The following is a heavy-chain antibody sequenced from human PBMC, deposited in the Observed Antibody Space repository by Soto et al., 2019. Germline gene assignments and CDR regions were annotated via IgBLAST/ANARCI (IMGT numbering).Heavy chain of an antibody. CDR2: IGADNGDT. V-gene: IGHV1-18*01. J-gene: IGHJ5*02. CDR3: AIDWKGAEGFDP. Sequence: QVQLVQSGAEVKKPGASVKVSCKASGYTFSTYGFSWVRQAPGQGLEWMGWIGADNGDTNYAQNFQGRVTMTTDTSTTTSYMELRSRTSDDTAVYFCAIDWKGAEGFDPWGQGTLVTVSS. CDR1: GYTFSTYG. D-gene: IGHD1-1*01.